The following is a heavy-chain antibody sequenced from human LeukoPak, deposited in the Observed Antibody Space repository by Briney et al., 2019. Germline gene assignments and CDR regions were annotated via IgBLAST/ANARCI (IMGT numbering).Heavy chain of an antibody. CDR1: GGSFSGYY. J-gene: IGHJ4*02. CDR2: INHSGST. D-gene: IGHD3-10*01. CDR3: ASSVSRGFDY. Sequence: PSETLSLTCAVYGGSFSGYYWSWIRQPPGKGLEWIGEINHSGSTNYNPSLKSRVTISVDTSKNQFSLKLSSVTAADTAVYYCASSVSRGFDYWGQGTLVTVSS. V-gene: IGHV4-34*01.